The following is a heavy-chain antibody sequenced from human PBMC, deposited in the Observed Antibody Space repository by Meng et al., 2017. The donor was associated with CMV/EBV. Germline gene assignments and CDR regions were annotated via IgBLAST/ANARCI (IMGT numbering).Heavy chain of an antibody. Sequence: LSLTCAASGFTFDDYGMSWIRQAPGKGLEWVSGINWNGGSTGYADSVKGRFTISRDNAKNSLYLQMNSLRAEDTALYYCARGRTTVTTQTGNDYWGQGTLVTVSS. V-gene: IGHV3-20*04. D-gene: IGHD4-17*01. J-gene: IGHJ4*02. CDR2: INWNGGST. CDR3: ARGRTTVTTQTGNDY. CDR1: GFTFDDYG.